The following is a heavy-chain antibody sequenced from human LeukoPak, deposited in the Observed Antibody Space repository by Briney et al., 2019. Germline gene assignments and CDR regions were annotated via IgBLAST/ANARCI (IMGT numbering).Heavy chain of an antibody. CDR2: IDPSDSYT. CDR3: ARHPYYDSSGYS. D-gene: IGHD3-22*01. J-gene: IGHJ4*02. CDR1: GYSFTSYW. Sequence: GESLKISCKGSGYSFTSYWISWVRQMPGKGLEWMGRIDPSDSYTNYSPSFQGHVTILADKSISTAYLQWSSLKASDTAMYYCARHPYYDSSGYSWGQGTLVTVSS. V-gene: IGHV5-10-1*01.